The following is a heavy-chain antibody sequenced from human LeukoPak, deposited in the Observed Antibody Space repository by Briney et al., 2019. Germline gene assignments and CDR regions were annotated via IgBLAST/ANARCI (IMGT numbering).Heavy chain of an antibody. Sequence: GGSLRLSCAVSGLIFSYSEMNWVRQAPGKGLECVSNISSSADSISYADSVRGRFPISRDNAKNSLCLQMISLRAEDTAVYYCAELGITMIGGVWGKGTTVTISS. CDR1: GLIFSYSE. J-gene: IGHJ6*04. D-gene: IGHD3-10*02. CDR2: ISSSADSI. CDR3: AELGITMIGGV. V-gene: IGHV3-48*03.